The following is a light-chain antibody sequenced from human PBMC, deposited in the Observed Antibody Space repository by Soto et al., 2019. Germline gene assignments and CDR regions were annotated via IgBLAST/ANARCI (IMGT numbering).Light chain of an antibody. CDR2: ATD. Sequence: DIQMTQSPSSLSASVGDRVTITCRASQTITNYLNWYQQQSGKDPKLLIYATDTLQSGVPSRFSGSGSGTDYTLTISSLQTEDFATYYCQQSYNTTQTFGQGTKLDIK. J-gene: IGKJ1*01. CDR3: QQSYNTTQT. V-gene: IGKV1-39*01. CDR1: QTITNY.